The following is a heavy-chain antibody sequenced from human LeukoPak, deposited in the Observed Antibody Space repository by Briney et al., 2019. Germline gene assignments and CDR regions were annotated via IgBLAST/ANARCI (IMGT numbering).Heavy chain of an antibody. CDR1: GFTFSSYW. V-gene: IGHV3-74*01. Sequence: GGSLRLXCAASGFTFSSYWMHWVRQAPGKGLVWVSRINSDGSSTSYADSVKGRFTISRDNAKNTLYLQMNSLRAEDTAVYYCARDFWSASGSGPFDYWGQGTLVTVSS. CDR3: ARDFWSASGSGPFDY. J-gene: IGHJ4*02. CDR2: INSDGSST. D-gene: IGHD3-10*01.